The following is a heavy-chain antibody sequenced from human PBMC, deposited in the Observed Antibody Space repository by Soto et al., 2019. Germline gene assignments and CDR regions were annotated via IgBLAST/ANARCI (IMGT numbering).Heavy chain of an antibody. Sequence: QVQLVQSGAEVKKPGASVKVSCKASGYTFTSYGISWVRQAPGQGLEWMGWISAYNGNTNYAQKLQGRVTMTTDTTTSTANLELRSLRSDDTAVSYRAGGIAVAGSNYWGQGTLVTVSS. D-gene: IGHD6-19*01. CDR2: ISAYNGNT. CDR1: GYTFTSYG. CDR3: AGGIAVAGSNY. J-gene: IGHJ4*02. V-gene: IGHV1-18*01.